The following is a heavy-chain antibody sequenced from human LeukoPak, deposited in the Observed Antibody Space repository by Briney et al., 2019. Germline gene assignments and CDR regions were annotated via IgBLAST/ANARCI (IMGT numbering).Heavy chain of an antibody. CDR1: GGTFSSYA. CDR3: ARTALRGNYDSSGYYYGNIDY. D-gene: IGHD3-22*01. Sequence: ASVKVPCKASGGTFSSYAISWVRQAPGQGLEWMGGIIPIFGTANYAQKFQGRVTITTDESMSTAYMELSSLRSEDTAVYYCARTALRGNYDSSGYYYGNIDYWGQGTLVTVSS. J-gene: IGHJ4*02. CDR2: IIPIFGTA. V-gene: IGHV1-69*05.